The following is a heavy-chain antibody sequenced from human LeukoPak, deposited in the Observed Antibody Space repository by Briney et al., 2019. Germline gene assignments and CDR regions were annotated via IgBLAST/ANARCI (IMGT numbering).Heavy chain of an antibody. V-gene: IGHV4-38-2*02. J-gene: IGHJ5*02. CDR2: LYHSGST. CDR1: GYSISSGYY. Sequence: PSETLSLTCTVSGYSISSGYYWGWIRQPPGQGLEWIGSLYHSGSTYYNPSLKSRVTISVDTSKNQFSLKLSSVTAADTAVYYCARGDGYNPRLFNWFDPWGQGTLVTVSS. CDR3: ARGDGYNPRLFNWFDP. D-gene: IGHD5-24*01.